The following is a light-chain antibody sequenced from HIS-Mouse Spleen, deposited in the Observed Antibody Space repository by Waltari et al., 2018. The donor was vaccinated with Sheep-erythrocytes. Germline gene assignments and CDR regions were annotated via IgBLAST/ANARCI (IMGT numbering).Light chain of an antibody. Sequence: AIQMTQSPSSLSASVGDRVTITCRASQCIRNDLVWYQQKPGKAPKRLIYAASSLQSGVPSRFRGSGSGTDFTLTISSLQPEDFATYYCLQDYNYPFTFGPGTKVDIK. CDR3: LQDYNYPFT. V-gene: IGKV1-6*01. J-gene: IGKJ3*01. CDR1: QCIRND. CDR2: AAS.